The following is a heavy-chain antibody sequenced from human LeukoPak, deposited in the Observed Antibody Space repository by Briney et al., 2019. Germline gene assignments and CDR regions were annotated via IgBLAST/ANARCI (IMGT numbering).Heavy chain of an antibody. CDR2: IIPILGIA. CDR1: GGTFSSYA. D-gene: IGHD3-10*01. J-gene: IGHJ4*02. V-gene: IGHV1-69*04. Sequence: SVKVSCKASGGTFSSYAISWVRQAPGQGLEWMGRIIPILGIANYAQKFQGRVTITADKSTSTAYMELSSLRSEDTAVYYCHRGWFGELPRRNFDYWGQGTLVTVSS. CDR3: HRGWFGELPRRNFDY.